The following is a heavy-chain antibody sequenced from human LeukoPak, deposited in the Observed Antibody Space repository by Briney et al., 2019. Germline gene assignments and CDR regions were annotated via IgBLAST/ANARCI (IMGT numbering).Heavy chain of an antibody. CDR1: GFTFSSYA. CDR2: ISGSGGST. J-gene: IGHJ4*02. Sequence: GGSLRLSCGASGFTFSSYAMSWVRQAPGRGLEWVSAISGSGGSTYYADSVKGRFTISRDNSKNTLYLQMNSLRAEDTAVYYCARGPSGYHNTGGQGTLVTVSS. D-gene: IGHD6-25*01. V-gene: IGHV3-23*01. CDR3: ARGPSGYHNT.